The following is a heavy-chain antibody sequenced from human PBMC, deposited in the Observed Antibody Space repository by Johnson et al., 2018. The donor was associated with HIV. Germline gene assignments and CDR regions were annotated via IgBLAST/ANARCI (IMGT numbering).Heavy chain of an antibody. V-gene: IGHV3-15*01. J-gene: IGHJ3*02. Sequence: EVQLVESGGGLVQPGGSLRLSCVASGFTVSSSYMSWVRQAPGKGLEWVGRIKSKTDGGTTDYAAPVKGRFTISRVYSKTTLYLQMNSLKTEDTAVYYCTTDLIRRYYGSGLRDAFDIWGQGTMVTVSS. CDR3: TTDLIRRYYGSGLRDAFDI. CDR2: IKSKTDGGTT. D-gene: IGHD3-10*01. CDR1: GFTVSSSY.